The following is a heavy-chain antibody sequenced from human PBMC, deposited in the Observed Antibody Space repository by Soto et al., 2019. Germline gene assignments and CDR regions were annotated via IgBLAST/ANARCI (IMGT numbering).Heavy chain of an antibody. CDR1: GYTFTSYG. CDR3: ARAPLHCSSTSCYGPFVYFDY. D-gene: IGHD2-2*01. J-gene: IGHJ4*02. Sequence: QVQLVQSGAEVKKPGASVKVSCQASGYTFTSYGISWVRQAPGQGLEWMGWISAYNGNTNYAQKLQGRVTMTTDTSTSTAYMELRSLRSDDTAVYYCARAPLHCSSTSCYGPFVYFDYWGQGTLVTVSS. V-gene: IGHV1-18*01. CDR2: ISAYNGNT.